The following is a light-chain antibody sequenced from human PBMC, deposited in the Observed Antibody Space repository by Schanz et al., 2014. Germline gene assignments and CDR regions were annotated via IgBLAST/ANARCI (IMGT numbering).Light chain of an antibody. CDR3: AAWDDSLNARV. CDR1: SSNIGSNA. V-gene: IGLV1-44*01. J-gene: IGLJ3*02. CDR2: SNN. Sequence: QSVLTQPPSASGTPGQRVTISCSGGSSNIGSNAVDWYQQFPGTAPQLLIYSNNRRPSGVPDRFSGSKSGTSASLAISGLQSDDEADYYCAAWDDSLNARVFGGGTKLTVL.